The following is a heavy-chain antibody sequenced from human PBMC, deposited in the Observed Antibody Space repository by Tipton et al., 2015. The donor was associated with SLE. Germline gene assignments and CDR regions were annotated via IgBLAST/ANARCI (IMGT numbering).Heavy chain of an antibody. J-gene: IGHJ1*01. V-gene: IGHV4-39*07. CDR1: GDSISSTNYY. D-gene: IGHD1-26*01. Sequence: LRLSCTVSGDSISSTNYYWGWIRQPPGKGLEWIANIYYSGSTYYSASLKSRVTISVDTSKNQFSLKMTSVTAADTAVYYCARSSFLYRKPPNELDNWGQGTLVTVSS. CDR3: ARSSFLYRKPPNELDN. CDR2: IYYSGST.